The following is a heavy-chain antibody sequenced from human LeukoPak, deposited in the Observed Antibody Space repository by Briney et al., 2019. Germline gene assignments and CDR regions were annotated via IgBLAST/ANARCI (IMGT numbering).Heavy chain of an antibody. V-gene: IGHV3-33*01. CDR3: ARAADTIYFDY. CDR2: IWYDGSNK. J-gene: IGHJ4*02. D-gene: IGHD3-16*01. CDR1: GFTFSSYG. Sequence: PGGSLRLSCAASGFTFSSYGMRWVRQAPGKGLEWVAVIWYDGSNKYYADSVKGRFTISRDNSKNTLYLQMNSLRAEDTAVYYCARAADTIYFDYWGQGTLVTVSS.